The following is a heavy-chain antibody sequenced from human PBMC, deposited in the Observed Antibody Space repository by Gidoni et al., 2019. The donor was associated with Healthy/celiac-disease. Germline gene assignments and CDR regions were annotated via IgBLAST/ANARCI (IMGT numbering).Heavy chain of an antibody. CDR1: GFTFRSYG. CDR3: ANGLVGGYFDY. V-gene: IGHV3-30*18. Sequence: QVQLVESGGGVVQPGRSLRLSCADSGFTFRSYGMHWVRQAPGKGLEWVAVISYDGSNKYYADSVKGRFTISRDNSKNTLYLQMNSLRAEDTAVYYCANGLVGGYFDYWGQGTLVTVSS. J-gene: IGHJ4*02. D-gene: IGHD2-8*02. CDR2: ISYDGSNK.